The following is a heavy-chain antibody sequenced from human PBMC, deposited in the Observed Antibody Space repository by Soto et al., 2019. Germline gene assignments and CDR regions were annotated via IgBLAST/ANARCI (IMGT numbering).Heavy chain of an antibody. CDR1: GYTFTSYY. CDR3: ARDETGTFVVDY. Sequence: QVQLVQSGAEVKKPGASVKVSCKASGYTFTSYYMHWVRQAPGQGLEWMGIINPSGGSTSYAQKFQGRVTMTRDTSTSTVYMELSSLRSEDTAVYCCARDETGTFVVDYWGQGTLVTVSS. J-gene: IGHJ4*02. CDR2: INPSGGST. D-gene: IGHD1-7*01. V-gene: IGHV1-46*01.